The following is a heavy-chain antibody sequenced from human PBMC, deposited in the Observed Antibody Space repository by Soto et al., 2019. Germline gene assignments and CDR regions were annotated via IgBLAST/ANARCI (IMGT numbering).Heavy chain of an antibody. Sequence: GGSLRLSCAASGFTFSDYYMSWIRQAPGKGLEWVSYISSSGSTIYYADSVKGRFTISRDNAKNSLYLQMNSLRAEDTAVYYCARSETLVTPDADAFDIWGQGTMVTVSS. V-gene: IGHV3-11*01. CDR2: ISSSGSTI. CDR3: ARSETLVTPDADAFDI. J-gene: IGHJ3*02. CDR1: GFTFSDYY. D-gene: IGHD5-18*01.